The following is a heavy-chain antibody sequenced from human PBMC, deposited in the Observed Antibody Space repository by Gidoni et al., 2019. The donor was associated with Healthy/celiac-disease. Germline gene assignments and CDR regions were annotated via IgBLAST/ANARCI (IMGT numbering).Heavy chain of an antibody. Sequence: ELQLLESGGGWVHPGGSLRSSGAASGFTFSSYAMSWVRQAPGKGLEWVSAISGSGGSTYYADSVKGRFTISRDNSKNTLYLQMNSLRAEDTAVYYCAKGTPSSSWYGGYFQHWGQGTLVTVSS. D-gene: IGHD6-13*01. V-gene: IGHV3-23*01. CDR2: ISGSGGST. CDR3: AKGTPSSSWYGGYFQH. CDR1: GFTFSSYA. J-gene: IGHJ1*01.